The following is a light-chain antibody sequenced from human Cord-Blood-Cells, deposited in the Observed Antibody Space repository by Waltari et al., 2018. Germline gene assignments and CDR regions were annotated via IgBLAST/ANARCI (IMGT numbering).Light chain of an antibody. CDR3: SSYTSSSTLV. CDR2: DVS. V-gene: IGLV2-14*01. CDR1: SSDVGGYNY. Sequence: QSALPQPASVSGSPGPSITISCTGTSSDVGGYNYVSWYQPHPGKAPKLMIYDVSNRPSGVSNRFSGSKSGNTASLTISGLQAEDEADYYCSSYTSSSTLVFGTGTKVTVL. J-gene: IGLJ1*01.